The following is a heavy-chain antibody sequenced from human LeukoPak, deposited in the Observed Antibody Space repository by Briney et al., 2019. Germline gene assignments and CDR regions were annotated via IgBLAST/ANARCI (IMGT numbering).Heavy chain of an antibody. CDR3: ARVKDYYDSTGYRHWYFDL. V-gene: IGHV4-59*01. D-gene: IGHD3-22*01. J-gene: IGHJ2*01. CDR2: IYYSGST. Sequence: PSETLSLTCTVSGDSISGYYWSWIRQPPGKGLEWIGYIYYSGSTNYNPSLKSRVTISVDTSKNQFSLKLSSVTAADTAVYYCARVKDYYDSTGYRHWYFDLWGRGTLVTVSS. CDR1: GDSISGYY.